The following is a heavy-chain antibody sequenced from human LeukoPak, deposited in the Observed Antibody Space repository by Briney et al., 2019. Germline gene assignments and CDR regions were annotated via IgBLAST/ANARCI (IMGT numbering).Heavy chain of an antibody. CDR3: ALRTAALSLVY. V-gene: IGHV3-48*03. J-gene: IGHJ4*02. Sequence: PGGSLRLSCVASGFTFSHYEMNWVRQAPGKGLEWVSYISSSGPTIYYADSVKGRFAISRDNAKKSLYLQMNSLRAEDTAVYYCALRTAALSLVYWGQGTLVTVSS. CDR2: ISSSGPTI. CDR1: GFTFSHYE. D-gene: IGHD2-2*01.